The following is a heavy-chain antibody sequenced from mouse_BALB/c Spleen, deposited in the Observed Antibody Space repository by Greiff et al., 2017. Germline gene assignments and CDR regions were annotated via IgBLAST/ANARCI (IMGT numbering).Heavy chain of an antibody. D-gene: IGHD1-1*01. J-gene: IGHJ4*01. CDR2: ISSGGST. Sequence: EVKVEESGGGLVKPGGSLKLSCAASGFTFSSYAMSWVRQTPEKRLEWVASISSGGSTYYPDSVKGRFTISRDNARNILYLQMSSLRSEDTAMYYCARDYYVYAMDYWGQGTSVTVSS. CDR1: GFTFSSYA. CDR3: ARDYYVYAMDY. V-gene: IGHV5-6-5*01.